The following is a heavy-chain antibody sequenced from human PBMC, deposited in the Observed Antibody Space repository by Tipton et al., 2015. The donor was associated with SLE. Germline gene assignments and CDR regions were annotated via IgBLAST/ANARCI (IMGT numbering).Heavy chain of an antibody. V-gene: IGHV4-39*07. CDR1: GGSISSSSYY. Sequence: TLSLTCTVSGGSISSSSYYWGWIRQPPGKGLEWIGSIYYSGSTYDNPSLKSRVTISVDTSKNQFSLKLSSVTAADTAVYYCARGDSYSSGWYSYYYGMDVWGQGTTVTISS. CDR3: ARGDSYSSGWYSYYYGMDV. J-gene: IGHJ6*02. CDR2: IYYSGST. D-gene: IGHD6-19*01.